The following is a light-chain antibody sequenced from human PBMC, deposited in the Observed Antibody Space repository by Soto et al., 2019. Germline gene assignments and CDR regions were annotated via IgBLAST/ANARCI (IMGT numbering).Light chain of an antibody. CDR2: EVN. CDR1: SSDVGGYSR. J-gene: IGLJ7*01. V-gene: IGLV2-23*02. CDR3: CSYAGSVTFYV. Sequence: QSALTQPASVSGSPGQSITISCTGSSSDVGGYSRVSWYQQHPGKAPKLIIFEVNKQPSGASTRFSGSRSGNTASLTISGLQAEDEAEYYCCSYAGSVTFYVFGSGTQLTVL.